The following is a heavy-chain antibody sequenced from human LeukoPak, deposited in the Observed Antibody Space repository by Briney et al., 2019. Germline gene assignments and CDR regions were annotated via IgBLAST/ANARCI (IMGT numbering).Heavy chain of an antibody. Sequence: PGGSLRLSCRASGFDFSYYTMIWVRQAPGKGLEWVSSITSRSQYLYYADSVRGRFTISRDNANDSVFLQMNSLRAEDTAIYYCARMHTYYYDTSGFYYWDYWGLGALVTVSS. CDR3: ARMHTYYYDTSGFYYWDY. D-gene: IGHD3-22*01. CDR2: ITSRSQYL. J-gene: IGHJ4*02. V-gene: IGHV3-21*01. CDR1: GFDFSYYT.